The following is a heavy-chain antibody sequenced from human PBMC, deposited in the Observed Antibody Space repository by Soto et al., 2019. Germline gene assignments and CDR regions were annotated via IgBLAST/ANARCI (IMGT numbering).Heavy chain of an antibody. J-gene: IGHJ5*02. Sequence: GASVKVSCKASGYTFTSYGISWVRQAPGQGLEWMGWISAYNGNTNYAQKLQGRVTMTTDTSTSTAYMELRSLRSDDTAVYYCARVLPYYDISMAPNWFDHWGQGTLVTVSS. CDR3: ARVLPYYDISMAPNWFDH. CDR2: ISAYNGNT. V-gene: IGHV1-18*01. CDR1: GYTFTSYG. D-gene: IGHD3-9*01.